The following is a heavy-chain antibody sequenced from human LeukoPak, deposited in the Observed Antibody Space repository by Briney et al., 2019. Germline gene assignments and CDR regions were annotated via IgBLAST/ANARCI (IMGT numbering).Heavy chain of an antibody. Sequence: GGSLRLSCAASGFTFHGYAMHWVRQAPGKGLEWVSGISSNSGSVGYADSVKGRFTISRDNAKNSLYLQMNSLRAEDTALYYCARDLPPDNWGQGTLVNVSS. CDR1: GFTFHGYA. CDR2: ISSNSGSV. V-gene: IGHV3-9*01. CDR3: ARDLPPDN. D-gene: IGHD3-9*01. J-gene: IGHJ4*02.